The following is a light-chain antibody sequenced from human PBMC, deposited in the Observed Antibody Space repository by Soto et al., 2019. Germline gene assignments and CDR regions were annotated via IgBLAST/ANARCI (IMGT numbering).Light chain of an antibody. CDR3: QQRSNWIT. CDR1: QSVSSTY. J-gene: IGKJ5*01. CDR2: GAS. Sequence: IVLTQSPGTLSLSPGERATLSCRASQSVSSTYLIWYQQKPGQAPRLLIYGASNRATGIPARFSGSGSGTDFTLTISSLEPEDFAVYYCQQRSNWITFGQGTRLEIK. V-gene: IGKV3D-20*02.